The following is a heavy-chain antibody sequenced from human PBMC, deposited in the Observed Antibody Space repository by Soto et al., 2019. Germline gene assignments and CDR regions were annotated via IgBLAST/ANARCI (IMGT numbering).Heavy chain of an antibody. CDR1: GFTFSAFW. D-gene: IGHD1-26*01. V-gene: IGHV3-7*05. CDR3: ARGGSHSSDS. Sequence: EVQLVESGGNLVQPGGSLRLSCAASGFTFSAFWMSWVRWAPGRGLEWVANIKEDGSETYYVDSVEGRFTISRDNAKKSLYLQMNSRRAEDTALYYCARGGSHSSDSWGQGALVTVSS. CDR2: IKEDGSET. J-gene: IGHJ4*02.